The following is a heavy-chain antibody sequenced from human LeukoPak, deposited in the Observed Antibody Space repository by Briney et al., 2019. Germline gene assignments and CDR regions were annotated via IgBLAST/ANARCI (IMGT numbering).Heavy chain of an antibody. J-gene: IGHJ4*02. CDR2: INHSGST. D-gene: IGHD6-6*01. CDR1: GGSFSGYY. V-gene: IGHV4-34*01. Sequence: PSETLSLTCAVYGGSFSGYYWSWIRQPPGKGLEWIGEINHSGSTNYNPSLKSRVTISVDTPKNQFSLKLSSVTAADTAVYYCARGWQMAARNFDYWGQGTLVTVSS. CDR3: ARGWQMAARNFDY.